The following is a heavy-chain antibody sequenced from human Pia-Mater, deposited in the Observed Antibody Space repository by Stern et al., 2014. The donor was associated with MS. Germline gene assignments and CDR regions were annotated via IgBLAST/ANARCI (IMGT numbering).Heavy chain of an antibody. CDR3: AAYYDSSGYLHWFDP. J-gene: IGHJ5*02. CDR1: GDSISSSSYY. Sequence: QLQLQESGPGLVKPSETLSLTCTVSGDSISSSSYYWGWIRQPPGKGLEXIGNIYYSGSTYYNPSLKSRVTISVDTYKNQFSRRLSSVTAADTAVYYCAAYYDSSGYLHWFDPWGQGTLVTVSS. V-gene: IGHV4-39*01. CDR2: IYYSGST. D-gene: IGHD3-22*01.